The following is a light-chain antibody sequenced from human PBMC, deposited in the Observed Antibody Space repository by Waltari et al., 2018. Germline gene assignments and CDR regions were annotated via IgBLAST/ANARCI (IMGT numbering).Light chain of an antibody. CDR1: QTVLYRSNNKNY. Sequence: DIVMTLSPDYLAVSLGARATINCKSSQTVLYRSNNKNYLAWYQQKPGQPPKLLIHWAGIRESGVPDRFSGSGSGTDFSLTISSLQAEDVAVYYCQQYYSAPLTFGGGTKVDIK. J-gene: IGKJ4*01. CDR3: QQYYSAPLT. CDR2: WAG. V-gene: IGKV4-1*01.